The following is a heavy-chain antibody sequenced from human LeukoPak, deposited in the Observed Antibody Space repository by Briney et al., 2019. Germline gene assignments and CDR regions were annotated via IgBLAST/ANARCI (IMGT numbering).Heavy chain of an antibody. D-gene: IGHD2-2*01. CDR3: ASFERRYCSSTSCYAFDI. V-gene: IGHV4-59*08. J-gene: IGHJ3*02. CDR1: GGSISSXX. CDR2: IYYSGST. Sequence: TXSGGSISSXXXXWIRQXPGKXXXXXXYIYYSGSTNYNPSLKSRVTISVDTSKNQFSLKLSSVTAADTAVYYCASFERRYCSSTSCYAFDIWGQGTMVTVSS.